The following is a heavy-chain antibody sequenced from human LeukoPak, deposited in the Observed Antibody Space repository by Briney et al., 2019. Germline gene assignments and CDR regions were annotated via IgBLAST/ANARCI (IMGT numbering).Heavy chain of an antibody. J-gene: IGHJ4*02. V-gene: IGHV4-39*01. Sequence: SETLSLTCTVSGGSISSSSYYWGWIRQPPGEGLEWIGSIYYSGSTYYNPSLKSRVTISVDTSKNQFSLKLSSVTAADTAVYYCARTRTGFWSGYYVDYWGQGTLVTVSS. CDR3: ARTRTGFWSGYYVDY. CDR2: IYYSGST. D-gene: IGHD3-3*01. CDR1: GGSISSSSYY.